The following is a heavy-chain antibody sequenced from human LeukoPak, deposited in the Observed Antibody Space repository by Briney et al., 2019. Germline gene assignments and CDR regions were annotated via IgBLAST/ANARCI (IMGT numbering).Heavy chain of an antibody. CDR2: INHDGSEK. V-gene: IGHV3-7*03. D-gene: IGHD2/OR15-2a*01. J-gene: IGHJ4*02. Sequence: GGSLSLSCAASGFTFSSYWMSWVRQAPGKGLEWVANINHDGSEKYYVDSVKGRFTISRDNVKNLLFLQMSSLRAEDTAVYHCARDYFAYFNYWGQGTLVPVSS. CDR3: ARDYFAYFNY. CDR1: GFTFSSYW.